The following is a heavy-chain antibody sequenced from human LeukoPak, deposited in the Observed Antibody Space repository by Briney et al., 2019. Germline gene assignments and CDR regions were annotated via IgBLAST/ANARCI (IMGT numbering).Heavy chain of an antibody. D-gene: IGHD3-10*01. Sequence: GASVKVSCKASGGTFSSYAISWVRQAPGQGLEWMGGIIPIFGTANYAQKFQGRVTITTDESTSTAYMELSSLRSEDTAAYYCARADGSGSYYNAFDYWGQGTLVTVSS. CDR1: GGTFSSYA. V-gene: IGHV1-69*05. J-gene: IGHJ4*02. CDR2: IIPIFGTA. CDR3: ARADGSGSYYNAFDY.